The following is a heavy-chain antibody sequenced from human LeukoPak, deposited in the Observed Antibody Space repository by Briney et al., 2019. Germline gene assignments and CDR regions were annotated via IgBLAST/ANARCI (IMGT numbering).Heavy chain of an antibody. D-gene: IGHD4-17*01. Sequence: GGSLRLSCAASGFTFSSYTMHWVRPAAGKGLEWVAIISYDGSNKYYADSVKGRFTISRDNSKNTLYLQMNSLRAEDTAVFYCARDFDYGDYFDYWDQGTLVTVSS. V-gene: IGHV3-30-3*01. CDR1: GFTFSSYT. CDR2: ISYDGSNK. CDR3: ARDFDYGDYFDY. J-gene: IGHJ4*02.